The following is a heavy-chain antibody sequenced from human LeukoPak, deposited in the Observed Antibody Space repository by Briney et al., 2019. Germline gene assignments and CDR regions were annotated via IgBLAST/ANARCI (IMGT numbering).Heavy chain of an antibody. D-gene: IGHD1-26*01. CDR3: ARDGVGATMGLDY. V-gene: IGHV4-59*01. Sequence: SETLSLTCSVSGASISSYYWGWIRQPPGKGLEWVGYLSYSGSTNYNPSLKSRVTISVDTSKNQFSLRLSSVTAADTAVYYCARDGVGATMGLDYWGQGTLVTVSS. CDR2: LSYSGST. CDR1: GASISSYY. J-gene: IGHJ4*02.